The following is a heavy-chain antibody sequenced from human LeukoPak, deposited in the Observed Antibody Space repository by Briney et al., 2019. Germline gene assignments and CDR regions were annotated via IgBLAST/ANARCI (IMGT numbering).Heavy chain of an antibody. D-gene: IGHD2-15*01. CDR1: GYTFTSYY. Sequence: ASVKVSCKASGYTFTSYYMHWVRQAPGQGLEWMGIINPSGGSTSYAQKFQGRVTMTRDMSTSTVYMELNSLRAEDTAVYYCAKGDIVVVVAATPFDYWGQGTLVTVSS. CDR3: AKGDIVVVVAATPFDY. J-gene: IGHJ4*02. CDR2: INPSGGST. V-gene: IGHV1-46*01.